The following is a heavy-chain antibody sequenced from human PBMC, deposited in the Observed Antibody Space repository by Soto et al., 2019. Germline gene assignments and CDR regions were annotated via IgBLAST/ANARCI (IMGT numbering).Heavy chain of an antibody. CDR3: ASARWLRFVN. Sequence: QVQLQQWGAGLLKPSETLSLTCAVYGGSFSGYYWSWIRQPPGKGLEWIGEINHSGSTNYNPSLKSRVTISVDTSKNQCSPKLCSVTAADTAVDYGASARWLRFVNWGQGTLVTVSS. CDR2: INHSGST. J-gene: IGHJ4*02. D-gene: IGHD5-12*01. V-gene: IGHV4-34*01. CDR1: GGSFSGYY.